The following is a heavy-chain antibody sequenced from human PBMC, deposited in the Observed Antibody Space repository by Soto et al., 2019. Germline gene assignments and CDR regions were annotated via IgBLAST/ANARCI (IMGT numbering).Heavy chain of an antibody. CDR3: AKSPTMVRGLIFDC. V-gene: IGHV3-23*01. CDR1: GFTFSSYS. Sequence: EVQLLESGGGLVQPGGSLRLSCAASGFTFSSYSLSWVRQAPGKGLDWVSAIRGSGDNTYYADSVKGRFTISRDNTKNTLYLQMNSPRAEDTAVYYCAKSPTMVRGLIFDCWGQGALVTVSS. J-gene: IGHJ4*02. CDR2: IRGSGDNT. D-gene: IGHD3-10*01.